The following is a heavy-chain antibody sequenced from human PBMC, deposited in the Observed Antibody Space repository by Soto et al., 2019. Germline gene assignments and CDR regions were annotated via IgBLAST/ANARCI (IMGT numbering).Heavy chain of an antibody. J-gene: IGHJ6*02. CDR2: IIPVFGTA. CDR1: GGSLSNYG. CDR3: ARGDATKIVVTTYYGMDV. V-gene: IGHV1-69*12. D-gene: IGHD4-17*01. Sequence: QVQLVQSGAEVKKPGSSVKVSCKASGGSLSNYGISWVRQAPGQGLEWMGGIIPVFGTANYAQKFQGRVTITADESTRIAYVDVTSLRSEDTAVYYCARGDATKIVVTTYYGMDVWGQGTTVTVSS.